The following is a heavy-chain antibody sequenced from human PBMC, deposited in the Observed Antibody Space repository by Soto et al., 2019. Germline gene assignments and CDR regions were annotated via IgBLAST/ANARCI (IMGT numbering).Heavy chain of an antibody. J-gene: IGHJ3*02. Sequence: EVQLLESGGGLVQPGGSLRLSCAASGFTFSSYAMSWVRQAPGKGLEWVSAISGSGGSTYYADSVKGRFTISRDNSKNTLYLQMNSLRAEDTDVYYCAKDRPMPLDSSGYYLHHDAFYIWGQGTMVTVSS. CDR3: AKDRPMPLDSSGYYLHHDAFYI. V-gene: IGHV3-23*01. CDR2: ISGSGGST. D-gene: IGHD3-22*01. CDR1: GFTFSSYA.